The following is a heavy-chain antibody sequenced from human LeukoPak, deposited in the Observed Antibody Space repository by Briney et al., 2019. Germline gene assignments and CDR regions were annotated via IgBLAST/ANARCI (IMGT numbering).Heavy chain of an antibody. D-gene: IGHD6-6*01. V-gene: IGHV3-74*01. CDR3: AQSKTIYSSYDY. CDR1: GFTFSSYW. CDR2: INTDGSGT. J-gene: IGHJ4*02. Sequence: GGSLRLSCAASGFTFSSYWMHWVRQVPGKGPVWVSHINTDGSGTTYADSVKGRFTISRDNSKNTLYLQMNSLRGEDTAVYYCAQSKTIYSSYDYWGQGTLVTVSS.